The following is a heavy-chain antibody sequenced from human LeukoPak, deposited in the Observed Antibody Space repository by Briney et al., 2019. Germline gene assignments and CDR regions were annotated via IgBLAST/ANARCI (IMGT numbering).Heavy chain of an antibody. V-gene: IGHV4-61*02. D-gene: IGHD3-22*01. Sequence: SSETLSLTCTVSGGSISSGSYYWSWIRQPAGKGLEWIGRIYTSGSTNYNPSLKSRVTISVDTSKNQFSLKLSSVTAADTAVYYCARETTYYYDSSGYYGRRYYYYYYMDVWGKGTTVTISS. J-gene: IGHJ6*03. CDR3: ARETTYYYDSSGYYGRRYYYYYYMDV. CDR2: IYTSGST. CDR1: GGSISSGSYY.